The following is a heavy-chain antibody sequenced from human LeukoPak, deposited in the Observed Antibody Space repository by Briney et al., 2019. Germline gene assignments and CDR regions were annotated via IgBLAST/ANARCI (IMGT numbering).Heavy chain of an antibody. D-gene: IGHD6-19*01. CDR3: ARHSTIAVAGILSYAMDV. Sequence: PSRTLSLTCTVSGGSIRSSNYYWGWIRQPPGKGLEWIGTIYHNGGTYYNPSLYSRVTIPVDTANNQFSLRLSSVTAADTAVYYCARHSTIAVAGILSYAMDVWGQGTTVTVSS. CDR1: GGSIRSSNYY. J-gene: IGHJ6*02. CDR2: IYHNGGT. V-gene: IGHV4-39*01.